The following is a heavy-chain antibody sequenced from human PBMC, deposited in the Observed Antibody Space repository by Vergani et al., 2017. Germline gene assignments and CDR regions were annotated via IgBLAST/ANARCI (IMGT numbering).Heavy chain of an antibody. V-gene: IGHV3-33*01. CDR1: GFTFSSYG. CDR2: IWYDGSNK. Sequence: QVQLVESGGGVVQPGRSLRLSCAASGFTFSSYGMHWVRQAPGKGLEWVAVIWYDGSNKYYADSVKGRFTISRDNSKNTLYLQMNSLRAEDTAVYYCARDRAPVVVVAATPRYYYYGMDVWGQWTTVTVSS. D-gene: IGHD2-15*01. CDR3: ARDRAPVVVVAATPRYYYYGMDV. J-gene: IGHJ6*02.